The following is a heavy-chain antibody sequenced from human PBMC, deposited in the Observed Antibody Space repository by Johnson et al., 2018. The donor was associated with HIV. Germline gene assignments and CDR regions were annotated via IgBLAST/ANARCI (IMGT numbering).Heavy chain of an antibody. CDR2: ISYDGSNT. J-gene: IGHJ3*02. D-gene: IGHD7-27*01. CDR1: GFTVSSYA. V-gene: IGHV3-30-3*01. Sequence: QMQLVESGGGLVQPGGSLRLSCAASGFTVSSYAMHWVRQAPGKGLDWVAVISYDGSNTYYADSVKGRFTISRDNSKNTLYLQMNSLRAEDTAVYYCARDLTNWGVGDAFDIWGQGTMVTVSS. CDR3: ARDLTNWGVGDAFDI.